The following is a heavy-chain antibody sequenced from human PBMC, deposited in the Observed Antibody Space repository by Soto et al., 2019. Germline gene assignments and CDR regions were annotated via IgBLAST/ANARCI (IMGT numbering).Heavy chain of an antibody. CDR2: IYYSGST. V-gene: IGHV4-39*01. J-gene: IGHJ6*02. Sequence: SETLSLTCTVSGGSISSSSYYWGWIRKPPGKGLEWIGSIYYSGSTYYNPSLKSRVTISVDTSKNQFSLKLSSVTAADTAVYYCARPYYYDSSRYYGMDVWGQGTTVTVSS. D-gene: IGHD3-22*01. CDR1: GGSISSSSYY. CDR3: ARPYYYDSSRYYGMDV.